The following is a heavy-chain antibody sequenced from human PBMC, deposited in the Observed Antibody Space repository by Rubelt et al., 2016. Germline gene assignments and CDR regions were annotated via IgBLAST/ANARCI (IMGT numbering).Heavy chain of an antibody. Sequence: QLQLQESGPGLVKPSETLSLTCTVSDGSISVSSSSYYWGWIRQPPGKGLEWIGNIYYSGSTYYNPALQVRVTISVDTSKNQFSLDLTSVTAADTAVYYCAGPYGDYVYAAEGWGQGTLVTVSS. J-gene: IGHJ4*02. D-gene: IGHD4-17*01. CDR2: IYYSGST. V-gene: IGHV4-39*01. CDR1: DGSISVSSSSYY. CDR3: AGPYGDYVYAAEG.